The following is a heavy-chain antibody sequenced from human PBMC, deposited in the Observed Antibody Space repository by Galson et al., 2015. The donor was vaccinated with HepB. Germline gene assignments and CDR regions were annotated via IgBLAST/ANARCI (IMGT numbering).Heavy chain of an antibody. V-gene: IGHV3-7*03. CDR2: IKQDGSEK. Sequence: SLRLSCAASGFTFSSYWMSWVRQAPGKGLEWVANIKQDGSEKYYVDSVKGRFTISRDNAKNSLYLQMNSLRAEDTAVYYCARDRVAVAGTGVFDYWGQGTLVTVSS. CDR3: ARDRVAVAGTGVFDY. D-gene: IGHD6-19*01. J-gene: IGHJ4*02. CDR1: GFTFSSYW.